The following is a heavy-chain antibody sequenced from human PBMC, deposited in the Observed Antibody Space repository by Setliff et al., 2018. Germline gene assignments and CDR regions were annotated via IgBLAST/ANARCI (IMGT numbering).Heavy chain of an antibody. Sequence: KPSETLSLTCAVYDGSFSDYYWSWIRQPPGKGLEWIGEINHYGSTKYKSSLKSRVTISVDTSKNQFSLKLNSVTAADTAVYYCARVDFTMIQGVLGLWGQGTLVTVSS. V-gene: IGHV4-34*01. CDR3: ARVDFTMIQGVLGL. CDR2: INHYGST. CDR1: DGSFSDYY. D-gene: IGHD3-10*01. J-gene: IGHJ1*01.